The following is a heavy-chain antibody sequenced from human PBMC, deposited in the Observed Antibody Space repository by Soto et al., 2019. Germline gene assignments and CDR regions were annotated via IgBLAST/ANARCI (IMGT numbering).Heavy chain of an antibody. CDR2: ISAYNGNT. D-gene: IGHD3-22*01. CDR3: ARGLSDYYDSSGYYPLFDY. CDR1: GYTFTSYD. V-gene: IGHV1-18*04. Sequence: ASVKVSCKASGYTFTSYDISWVRQAPGQGLEWMGWISAYNGNTDYAQKLQGRVTMTTDTSTSTAYMELRSLRSDDTAVYYCARGLSDYYDSSGYYPLFDYWGQGTL. J-gene: IGHJ4*02.